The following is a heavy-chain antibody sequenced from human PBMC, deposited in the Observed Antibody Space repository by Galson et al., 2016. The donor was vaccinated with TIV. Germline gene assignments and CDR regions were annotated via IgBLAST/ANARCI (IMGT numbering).Heavy chain of an antibody. CDR3: ARDLVVDATYYYYYYGMDV. CDR2: NSDGGNT. CDR1: GLSVSINY. J-gene: IGHJ6*02. D-gene: IGHD2-8*02. V-gene: IGHV3-66*02. Sequence: SLRLSCAASGLSVSINYMTWVRQAPGKGLEWVSLNSDGGNTYYPDSVKGRFTISRANSKNTLYLQMNSLRVEDTAVYYCARDLVVDATYYYYYYGMDVWGQGTAVTVSS.